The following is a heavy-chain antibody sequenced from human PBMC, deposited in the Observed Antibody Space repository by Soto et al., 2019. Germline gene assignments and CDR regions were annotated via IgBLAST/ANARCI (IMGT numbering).Heavy chain of an antibody. CDR2: IIPIFGTA. CDR1: GGTFSSYA. CDR3: ARDCSSTSCYSTDAFDI. Sequence: QVQLVQSGAEVKKPGSSVKVSCKASGGTFSSYAISWVRQAPGQGLKWMGGIIPIFGTANYAQKFQGRVTITADKSTSTAYMELSSLRSEDTAVYYCARDCSSTSCYSTDAFDIWGQGTMVTVSS. J-gene: IGHJ3*02. V-gene: IGHV1-69*06. D-gene: IGHD2-2*01.